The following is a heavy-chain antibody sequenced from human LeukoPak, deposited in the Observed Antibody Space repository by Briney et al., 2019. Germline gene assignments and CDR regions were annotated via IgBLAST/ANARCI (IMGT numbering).Heavy chain of an antibody. CDR2: IYYSGST. D-gene: IGHD4/OR15-4a*01. CDR3: ARETGARDAFDI. CDR1: GGSISSYY. Sequence: PSETLSLTCTVSGGSISSYYWSWIRQPPGKGLEWIGYIYYSGSTNYNPSLKSRVTISVDTSKYQFSLKLSSVTAADTAVYYCARETGARDAFDIWGQGTMVTVSS. J-gene: IGHJ3*02. V-gene: IGHV4-59*01.